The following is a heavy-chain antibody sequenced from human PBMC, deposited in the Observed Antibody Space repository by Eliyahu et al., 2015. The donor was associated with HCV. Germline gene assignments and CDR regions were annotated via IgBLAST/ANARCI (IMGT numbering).Heavy chain of an antibody. CDR2: IXGSGGST. CDR3: AKGGSSSSRDYFDY. V-gene: IGHV3-23*01. CDR1: GFXFSXXA. J-gene: IGHJ4*02. D-gene: IGHD6-6*01. Sequence: EVQLLESGGGLVQPGGSLRLSCAAXGFXFSXXAMXXXRQAPGKGLEWVSAIXGSGGSTYYADSVKGRFTISRDNSKNTLYLQMNSLRAEDTAVYYCAKGGSSSSRDYFDYWGQGTLVTVSS.